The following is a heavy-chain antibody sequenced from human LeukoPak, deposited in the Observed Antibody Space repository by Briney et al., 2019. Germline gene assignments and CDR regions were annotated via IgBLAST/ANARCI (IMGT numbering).Heavy chain of an antibody. J-gene: IGHJ4*02. V-gene: IGHV3-23*01. D-gene: IGHD3-22*01. CDR2: ISGSGGST. CDR3: AKANWYYDSSAYFDY. Sequence: PGGSLRLSCAASGFTFSSYAMSWVRQAPGKGLEWVSAISGSGGSTYYADSVKGRFTISRDNSKNTLYLQMNSLRAEDTAVYYCAKANWYYDSSAYFDYWGRGTLVTVSS. CDR1: GFTFSSYA.